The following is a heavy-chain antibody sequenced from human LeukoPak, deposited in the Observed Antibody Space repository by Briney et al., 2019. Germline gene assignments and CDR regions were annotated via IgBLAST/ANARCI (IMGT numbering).Heavy chain of an antibody. CDR1: GYTFTSYY. J-gene: IGHJ3*02. CDR3: ARAASRFIRYNWNQDAFDI. D-gene: IGHD1-1*01. CDR2: INPSGGST. V-gene: IGHV1-46*01. Sequence: GASVKVSCKAFGYTFTSYYMHWVRQAPGQGLEWMGIINPSGGSTSYAQKFQGRVTMTRDTSTSTVYMELSSLRSEDTAVYYCARAASRFIRYNWNQDAFDIWGQGTMVTVSS.